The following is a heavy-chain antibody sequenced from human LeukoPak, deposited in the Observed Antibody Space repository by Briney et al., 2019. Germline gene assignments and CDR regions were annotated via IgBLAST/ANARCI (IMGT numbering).Heavy chain of an antibody. CDR3: ARGRGSSYFDY. D-gene: IGHD6-13*01. Sequence: SETLSLTCAVYGGSFSGYYWSWIRQPPGKGLEWIGEINHSGSTNYNPSLKSRVTISVDTSKNQFSLKLSSLTAANTAVYYCARGRGSSYFDYWGQGTLVTVSS. J-gene: IGHJ4*02. CDR2: INHSGST. CDR1: GGSFSGYY. V-gene: IGHV4-34*01.